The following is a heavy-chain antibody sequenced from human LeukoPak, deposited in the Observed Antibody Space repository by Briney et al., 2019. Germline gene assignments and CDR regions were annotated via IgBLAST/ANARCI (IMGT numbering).Heavy chain of an antibody. CDR2: ISGSGGST. Sequence: GGSLRLSCAASGFSFSTFAMHWVRQAPGKGLEWVSVISGSGGSTHYADSVKGRFTISRDNSKNTLYLQMNSLRTEDTAVYYCAKAHIVVPSATMNFDYWGQGTLVTVSS. CDR3: AKAHIVVPSATMNFDY. J-gene: IGHJ4*02. V-gene: IGHV3-23*01. D-gene: IGHD2-2*01. CDR1: GFSFSTFA.